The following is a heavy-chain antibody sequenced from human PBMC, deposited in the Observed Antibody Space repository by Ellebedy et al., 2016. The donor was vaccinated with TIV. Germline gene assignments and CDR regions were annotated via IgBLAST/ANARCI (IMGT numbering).Heavy chain of an antibody. J-gene: IGHJ4*02. Sequence: GGSLRLXXVVSGFSFKTYLMLWVRQAPGKGLEWVAGISYDGSFTYYADSVRGRFAISRDNSKNTLYLQINSLRTNDTAVYFCARDLVGSHYNHWGQGTLVIVSS. CDR1: GFSFKTYL. CDR3: ARDLVGSHYNH. D-gene: IGHD1-26*01. CDR2: ISYDGSFT. V-gene: IGHV3-30*09.